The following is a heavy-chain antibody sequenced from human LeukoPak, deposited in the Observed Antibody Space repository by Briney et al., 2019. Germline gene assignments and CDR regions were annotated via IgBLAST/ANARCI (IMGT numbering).Heavy chain of an antibody. Sequence: GGSLRLSCAASGFTFSNYGMHWVRQAPGKGLERLSYISTSSSYIYYADSVKGRFTVSRDNSRNTLFLQMNSLRAEDTAIYYCAKDWGISLSIWYFDLWGRGTLVTVSS. CDR1: GFTFSNYG. V-gene: IGHV3-21*04. CDR2: ISTSSSYI. J-gene: IGHJ2*01. CDR3: AKDWGISLSIWYFDL. D-gene: IGHD3-3*02.